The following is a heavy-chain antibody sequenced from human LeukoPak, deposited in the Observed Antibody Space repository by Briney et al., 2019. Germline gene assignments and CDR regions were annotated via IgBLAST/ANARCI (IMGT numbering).Heavy chain of an antibody. CDR3: ARVSIAGYPYYYMDV. J-gene: IGHJ6*03. D-gene: IGHD5-18*01. V-gene: IGHV3-20*04. Sequence: GGSLRLSCAASGFTFDDYGMSWVRQAPGKGLEWVSGINWNGGSIGYAESVKGRFTISRDNTKNSLYLQMNGLRAEDTALYFCARVSIAGYPYYYMDVWGKGTSVTVSS. CDR2: INWNGGSI. CDR1: GFTFDDYG.